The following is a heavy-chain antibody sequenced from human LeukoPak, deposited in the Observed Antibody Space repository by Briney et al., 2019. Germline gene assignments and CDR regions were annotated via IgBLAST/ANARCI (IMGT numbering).Heavy chain of an antibody. CDR2: ISYDGSNK. Sequence: GRSLRLSCAASGFTFSSYAMHWVRQAPGKGLEWVAVISYDGSNKYYADSVKGRFTISRDNSKNTLYLQMNSLRAEDTAVYYRASGIVGATTVHWGQGTLVTVSS. J-gene: IGHJ4*02. CDR3: ASGIVGATTVH. D-gene: IGHD1-26*01. CDR1: GFTFSSYA. V-gene: IGHV3-30-3*01.